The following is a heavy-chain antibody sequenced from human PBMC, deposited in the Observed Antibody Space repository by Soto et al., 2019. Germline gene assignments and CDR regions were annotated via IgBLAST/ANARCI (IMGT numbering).Heavy chain of an antibody. Sequence: PGGSLRLSCAASGFTFSSYWMHWVRQAPGKGLVWVSRINSDGSSTSYADSVKGRFTISRDNAKNTLYLQMNSLRAEDTAVYYCARDTAYYDFWSGYYYYYYYGMDVWGQGTTVTVSS. CDR2: INSDGSST. V-gene: IGHV3-74*01. CDR1: GFTFSSYW. CDR3: ARDTAYYDFWSGYYYYYYYGMDV. J-gene: IGHJ6*02. D-gene: IGHD3-3*01.